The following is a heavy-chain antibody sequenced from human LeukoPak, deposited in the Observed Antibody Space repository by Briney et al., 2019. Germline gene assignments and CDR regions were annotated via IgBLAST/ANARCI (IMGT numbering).Heavy chain of an antibody. J-gene: IGHJ4*02. V-gene: IGHV3-74*01. CDR1: GFTFSSYW. D-gene: IGHD6-13*01. Sequence: GGSLRLSCAASGFTFSSYWMHRVRQAPGKGLVWVSRINSDGSSTSYADPVKGRFTISRDNAKNTLYLQMNSLRAEDTAVYYCARTAGYSSSWYLDYWGQGTLVTVSS. CDR2: INSDGSST. CDR3: ARTAGYSSSWYLDY.